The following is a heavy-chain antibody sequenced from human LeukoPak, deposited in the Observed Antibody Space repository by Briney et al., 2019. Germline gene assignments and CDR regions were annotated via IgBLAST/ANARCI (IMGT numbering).Heavy chain of an antibody. CDR3: ARAFTGITMVRGVIDY. CDR1: GFTFSSYA. V-gene: IGHV3-30-3*01. J-gene: IGHJ4*02. D-gene: IGHD3-10*01. Sequence: GRSLRLSCAASGFTFSSYAMHWVRQAPGKGLEWVAVISYDGSNKYYADSVKGRFTIYRDNSKNTLYLQMNSLRAEDTAVYYCARAFTGITMVRGVIDYWGQGTLVTVSS. CDR2: ISYDGSNK.